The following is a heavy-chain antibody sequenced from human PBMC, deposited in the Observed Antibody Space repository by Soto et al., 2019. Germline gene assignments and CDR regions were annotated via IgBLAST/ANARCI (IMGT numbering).Heavy chain of an antibody. D-gene: IGHD3-10*01. CDR2: IYPGDSDT. Sequence: PGESLKISCKGSGYSLTSYWIGWVRQVPGKGLEWMGIIYPGDSDTRYSPSFQGQVTISADKSISTAYLQWSSLKASDTAIYYCARRDGSGSYVIYSAFDIWGQGTMVTVSS. J-gene: IGHJ3*02. CDR1: GYSLTSYW. V-gene: IGHV5-51*01. CDR3: ARRDGSGSYVIYSAFDI.